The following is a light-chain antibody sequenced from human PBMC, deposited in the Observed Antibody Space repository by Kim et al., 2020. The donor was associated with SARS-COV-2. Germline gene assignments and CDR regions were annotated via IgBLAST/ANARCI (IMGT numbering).Light chain of an antibody. CDR3: QVWAGSSDRLV. CDR2: YDT. V-gene: IGLV3-21*04. Sequence: APIPCGADNVGSETVHWFHQQPGQAPVLLIHYDTDRPSGIPERFSGSKSGNTATLTISRVEVGDEADYHCQVWAGSSDRLVFGGGTQLTVL. J-gene: IGLJ2*01. CDR1: NVGSET.